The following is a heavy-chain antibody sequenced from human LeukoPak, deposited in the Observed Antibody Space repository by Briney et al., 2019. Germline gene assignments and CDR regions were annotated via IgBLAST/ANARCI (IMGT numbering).Heavy chain of an antibody. J-gene: IGHJ4*02. CDR3: ARGVVRGVIGQNDY. V-gene: IGHV3-21*04. CDR2: ISSSSSYI. D-gene: IGHD3-10*01. Sequence: GGSLRLSCAASGFTFSSYGMHWVRQAPGKGLEWVSSISSSSSYIYYADSVKGRFTISRDNAKNSLYLQMNSLRAEDTAVHYCARGVVRGVIGQNDYWGQGTLVTVSS. CDR1: GFTFSSYG.